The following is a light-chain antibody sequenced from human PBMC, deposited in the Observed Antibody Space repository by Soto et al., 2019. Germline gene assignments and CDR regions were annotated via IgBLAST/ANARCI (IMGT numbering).Light chain of an antibody. CDR2: EVS. CDR3: SSFTTSNTWV. Sequence: QSVLTQPASVSGSPGQSITVSCTGTSSDVGGYNYVSWYQQHPGKAPKLVIHEVSDRPSGVSNRFSASKSGNTASLTISRLQAEDEADYYCSSFTTSNTWVFGGGTQLTVL. CDR1: SSDVGGYNY. J-gene: IGLJ3*02. V-gene: IGLV2-14*01.